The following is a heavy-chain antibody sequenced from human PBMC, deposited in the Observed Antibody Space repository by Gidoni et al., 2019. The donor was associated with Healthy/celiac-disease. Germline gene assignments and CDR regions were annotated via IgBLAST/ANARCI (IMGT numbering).Heavy chain of an antibody. CDR2: IRSKAYGGTT. CDR3: TREVADYIWGSPWAFDI. D-gene: IGHD3-16*01. Sequence: ELQLLESGGGLVQPGRSLRLSCTASVFTFCHSALCWFREAPGKGQGWVGFIRSKAYGGTTEYAASVKGRVTISRDDSKSIAYLQMNSLKTEDTAVYYCTREVADYIWGSPWAFDIWGQGTMVTVSS. V-gene: IGHV3-49*03. J-gene: IGHJ3*02. CDR1: VFTFCHSA.